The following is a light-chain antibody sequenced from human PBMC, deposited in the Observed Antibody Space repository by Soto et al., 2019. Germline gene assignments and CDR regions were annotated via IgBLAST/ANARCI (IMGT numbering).Light chain of an antibody. J-gene: IGKJ3*01. V-gene: IGKV1-5*01. Sequence: DIQMTQSPSTLSASIGDRVTITCRASQSIDSWLAWYQHKPGRAPELLIYDATRLQTGVPSRFSGSASGTKLTLTISSLQPDDFATYFCQQYSSYPFTFGHGTKV. CDR3: QQYSSYPFT. CDR1: QSIDSW. CDR2: DAT.